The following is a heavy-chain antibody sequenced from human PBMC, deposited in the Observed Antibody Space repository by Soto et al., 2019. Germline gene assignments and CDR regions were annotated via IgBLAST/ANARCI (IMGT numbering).Heavy chain of an antibody. CDR1: GWSFSSYA. Sequence: GTLRLSCAPSGWSFSSYAMSWFRQATGKGLEWVSSISVSGGSTYYADSVKGRFTISRDNSKSTLFLHMNSLRSEATAVYYWAKAAGSDYYPVDYWGQGTLVTVSS. V-gene: IGHV3-23*01. D-gene: IGHD3-22*01. J-gene: IGHJ4*01. CDR3: AKAAGSDYYPVDY. CDR2: ISVSGGST.